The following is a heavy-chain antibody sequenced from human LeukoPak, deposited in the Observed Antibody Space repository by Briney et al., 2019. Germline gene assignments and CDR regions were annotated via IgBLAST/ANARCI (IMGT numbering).Heavy chain of an antibody. CDR2: LNPNSGGT. V-gene: IGHV1-2*02. D-gene: IGHD2-15*01. J-gene: IGHJ3*02. CDR3: AREGRGWAFDI. CDR1: GYTFTGYY. Sequence: ASVKVFCKASGYTFTGYYMHWVRQAPGQGREWMGWLNPNSGGTNYAQKFEGRVTMTRDTSISTAYMELSRLRSDDTAVYYCAREGRGWAFDIWGQGTMVTVSS.